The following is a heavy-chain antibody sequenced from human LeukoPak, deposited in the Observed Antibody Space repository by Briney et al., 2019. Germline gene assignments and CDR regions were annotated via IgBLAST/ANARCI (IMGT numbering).Heavy chain of an antibody. CDR1: GYTFTSYD. CDR2: MNPNSGNT. CDR3: ARVGSSMVTFDY. Sequence: GASVKVSCKASGYTFTSYDINWVRQATGQGLEWMGWMNPNSGNTGYAQKFQGRITITRNTSMRTAYMELSSLRSEDTAVYYCARVGSSMVTFDYWGQGTLVTVSS. V-gene: IGHV1-8*03. J-gene: IGHJ4*02. D-gene: IGHD5-18*01.